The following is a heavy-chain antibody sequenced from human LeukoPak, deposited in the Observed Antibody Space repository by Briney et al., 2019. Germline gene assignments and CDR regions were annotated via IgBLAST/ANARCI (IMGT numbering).Heavy chain of an antibody. CDR2: INHSGST. D-gene: IGHD5-18*01. J-gene: IGHJ5*02. CDR1: RGSFSGYY. V-gene: IGHV4-34*01. CDR3: ARGQYSYGPYWFDP. Sequence: SETLSLTCAVYRGSFSGYYWSWIRQPPGKGLEWIGEINHSGSTNYNPSLKSRVTISVDTSKNQFSLKLSSVTAADTAVYYCARGQYSYGPYWFDPWGQGTLVTVSS.